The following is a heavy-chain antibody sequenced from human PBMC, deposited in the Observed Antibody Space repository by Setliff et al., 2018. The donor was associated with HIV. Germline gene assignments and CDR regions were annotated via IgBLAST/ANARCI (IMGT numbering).Heavy chain of an antibody. CDR2: ISHSGIT. Sequence: SETLSLTCIVSGVSTISSSSSYYWGWIRQPPGKGLEWIGYISHSGITYYNPSLKSRVTISVDTSKNHLPLKLSSVTAADTAVYYCARQRGGRVTIFGVSGGWFDPWGQGTLVTVSS. D-gene: IGHD3-3*01. CDR3: ARQRGGRVTIFGVSGGWFDP. J-gene: IGHJ5*02. V-gene: IGHV4-39*01. CDR1: GVSTISSSSSYY.